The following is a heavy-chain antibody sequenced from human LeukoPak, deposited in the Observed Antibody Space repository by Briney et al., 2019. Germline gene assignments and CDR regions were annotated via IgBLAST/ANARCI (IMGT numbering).Heavy chain of an antibody. J-gene: IGHJ6*03. V-gene: IGHV1-69*13. Sequence: SVKVSCKASGGTFSSYAISWVRQAPGQGLEWMGGIIPIFGVAKYAQKFQGRVTITADESTSTAYMELSSLSSEDTAVYYCARGIVWRPRTLIAVARGYYMDVWGKGTTVTVSS. CDR1: GGTFSSYA. D-gene: IGHD6-19*01. CDR2: IIPIFGVA. CDR3: ARGIVWRPRTLIAVARGYYMDV.